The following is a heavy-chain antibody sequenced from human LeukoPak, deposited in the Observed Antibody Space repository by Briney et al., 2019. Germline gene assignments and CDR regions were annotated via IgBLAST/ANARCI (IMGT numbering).Heavy chain of an antibody. Sequence: SETLSLTCTVSGGSISSGSYYWSWIRQSAGKGLEWIGRIYTSGSTNYNPSLKSRVTISVDTSKNQFSLKLSSVTAADTAVYYCARGHRGFGDAFDIWGQGTMVTVSS. CDR2: IYTSGST. CDR1: GGSISSGSYY. J-gene: IGHJ3*02. D-gene: IGHD3-16*01. CDR3: ARGHRGFGDAFDI. V-gene: IGHV4-61*02.